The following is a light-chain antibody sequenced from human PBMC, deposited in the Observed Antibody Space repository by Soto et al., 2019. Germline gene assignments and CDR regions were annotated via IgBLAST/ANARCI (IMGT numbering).Light chain of an antibody. CDR2: DVS. V-gene: IGLV2-14*03. J-gene: IGLJ1*01. Sequence: ALTQPPSASGSPGQSVTISCTGTSSDVGGYNYVSWYQQHPGTAPKLIIYDVSNRPSGVSNRFSGSKSGSTASLTISGLQAEDEADYYCSAYTTSIALYVFGAGTKLTVL. CDR3: SAYTTSIALYV. CDR1: SSDVGGYNY.